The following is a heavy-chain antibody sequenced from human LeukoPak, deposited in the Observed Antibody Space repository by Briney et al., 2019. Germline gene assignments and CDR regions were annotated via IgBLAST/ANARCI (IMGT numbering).Heavy chain of an antibody. D-gene: IGHD3-9*01. CDR1: GYTLTELS. Sequence: ASVKVSCKVSGYTLTELSMHWVRQAPGKGLEWMGGFDPEDGETIYAQKFQGRVTMTEDTSTDTAYMELSSLTSEDTAVYYCARKDLSTGYPNWYFDLWGRGTLVTVSS. J-gene: IGHJ2*01. V-gene: IGHV1-24*01. CDR3: ARKDLSTGYPNWYFDL. CDR2: FDPEDGET.